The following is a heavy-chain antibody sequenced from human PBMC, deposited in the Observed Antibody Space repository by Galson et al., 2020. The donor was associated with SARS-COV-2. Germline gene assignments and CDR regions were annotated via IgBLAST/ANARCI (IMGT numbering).Heavy chain of an antibody. V-gene: IGHV3-21*01. CDR2: ISSSSSYI. CDR3: ARVKEYYDSGGNEP. Sequence: TGGSLRLSCAASGFTFSSYSMNWVRQAPGKGLEWVSSISSSSSYIYYADSVKGRFTISRDNAKNSLYLQMNSLRAEDTAVYYCARVKEYYDSGGNEPWGQESLVPVSS. J-gene: IGHJ5*02. CDR1: GFTFSSYS. D-gene: IGHD3-22*01.